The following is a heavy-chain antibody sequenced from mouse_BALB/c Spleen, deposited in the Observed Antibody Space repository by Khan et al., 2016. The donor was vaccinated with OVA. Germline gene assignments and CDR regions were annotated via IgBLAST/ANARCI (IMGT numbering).Heavy chain of an antibody. CDR3: ARDSYGYMGYFDY. J-gene: IGHJ2*01. CDR2: ISSGSNTT. D-gene: IGHD1-2*01. V-gene: IGHV5-17*02. Sequence: EVELVESGGGLVQPGGSRKLSCAASGFTFSSFGMHWVRQAPEKGLAWVAYISSGSNTTYYAATLKGRFTISRDNPKNTLFLQMTSLRSEDTAMYYCARDSYGYMGYFDYWGQGTTLTVSS. CDR1: GFTFSSFG.